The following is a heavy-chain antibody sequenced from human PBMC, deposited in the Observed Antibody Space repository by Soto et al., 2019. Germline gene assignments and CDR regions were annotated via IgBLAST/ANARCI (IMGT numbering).Heavy chain of an antibody. CDR2: VSYSGST. D-gene: IGHD3-10*01. Sequence: SQAMPHPCSVSSGTTSPYYWIWIRQLPGKKMEWIGHVSYSGSTDYNPSLKGRVTISQDTSTNQFSLNLNSVTAADTAIYFCATARLEMVRFFDSSGRVTPDTV. V-gene: IGHV4-59*01. CDR3: ATARLEMVRFFDS. J-gene: IGHJ4*02. CDR1: SGTTSPYY.